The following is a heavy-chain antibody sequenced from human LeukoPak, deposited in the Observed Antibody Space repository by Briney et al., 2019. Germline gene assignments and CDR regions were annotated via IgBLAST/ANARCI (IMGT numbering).Heavy chain of an antibody. Sequence: PSETLSLTCTVSGGSISSYYWIWIRQPPGKGLEWIGYIYYSGSTNYNPSLKSRVTISVDTSKNQFSLKLNSVTAADTAVYYCASFYCSGGSCYQYFSYYYMDVWGKGTTVTISS. CDR3: ASFYCSGGSCYQYFSYYYMDV. J-gene: IGHJ6*03. V-gene: IGHV4-59*08. CDR2: IYYSGST. CDR1: GGSISSYY. D-gene: IGHD2-15*01.